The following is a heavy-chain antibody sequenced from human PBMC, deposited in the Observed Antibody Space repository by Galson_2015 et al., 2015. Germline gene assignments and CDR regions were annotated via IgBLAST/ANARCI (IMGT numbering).Heavy chain of an antibody. CDR2: ITPLFGTP. CDR3: TRGSQDCGGRSCPYTY. V-gene: IGHV1-69*06. Sequence: SVKVSCKASGGSFTIHDISWVRQAPGQGLQWMGGITPLFGTPTYAQKFQGRLTITAEKSTNTAYTELSRLTSEDTAVYHCTRGSQDCGGRSCPYTYWGQGTLVTVSS. J-gene: IGHJ4*02. CDR1: GGSFTIHD. D-gene: IGHD2-15*01.